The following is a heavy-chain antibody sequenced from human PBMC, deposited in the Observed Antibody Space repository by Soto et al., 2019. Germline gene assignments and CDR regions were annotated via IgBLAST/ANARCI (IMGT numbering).Heavy chain of an antibody. Sequence: QVQLQESGPGLVKPSQTLSLTCTVSGGSISNGGYYWSWIRQHPGKGLEWFGYIYYSGSTYYNPSLKSRVSMSVDTSKNQFSLKLSSVTAADTAVYYCARALLGFNYYGSGSYYKGGMDVWGQGTTVTVSS. V-gene: IGHV4-31*03. CDR2: IYYSGST. CDR3: ARALLGFNYYGSGSYYKGGMDV. J-gene: IGHJ6*02. CDR1: GGSISNGGYY. D-gene: IGHD3-10*01.